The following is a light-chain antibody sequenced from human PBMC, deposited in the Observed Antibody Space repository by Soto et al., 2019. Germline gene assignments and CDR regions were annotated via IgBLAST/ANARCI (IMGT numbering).Light chain of an antibody. CDR3: SSYTSSRTRV. J-gene: IGLJ1*01. CDR1: SSDVGGYDY. V-gene: IGLV2-14*03. CDR2: DVS. Sequence: QSALTQPASVSGSPGQSITISCTGTSSDVGGYDYVSWYQQHPDKAPKLMIYDVSNRPSGVSSRFSGSKSGNTASLTISGLQAEDEADYYCSSYTSSRTRVFGAGTKLTVL.